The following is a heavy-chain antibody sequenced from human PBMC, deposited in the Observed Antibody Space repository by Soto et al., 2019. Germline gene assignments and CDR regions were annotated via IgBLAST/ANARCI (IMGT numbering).Heavy chain of an antibody. CDR3: AKDHYGDYGFLFDY. Sequence: EVQLLESGGGLVQPGGSLRLSCAASGFTFSSYAMSWVRQAPGKGLEWVSAISGSGGSTYYADSVKGRFTISRDNSQNPLSLRMTSMRAGDTAVYSCAKDHYGDYGFLFDYWDQGTLVTVSS. J-gene: IGHJ4*02. V-gene: IGHV3-23*01. CDR1: GFTFSSYA. CDR2: ISGSGGST. D-gene: IGHD4-17*01.